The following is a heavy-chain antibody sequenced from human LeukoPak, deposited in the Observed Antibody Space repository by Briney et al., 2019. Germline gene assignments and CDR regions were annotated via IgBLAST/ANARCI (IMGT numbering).Heavy chain of an antibody. CDR1: GDSVTGYC. V-gene: IGHV4-59*02. J-gene: IGHJ4*02. CDR3: VIGVGWQPDY. CDR2: IYKIGTT. D-gene: IGHD2-15*01. Sequence: MSAETLSLTCTVFGDSVTGYCLNWVRQPPGKGLEWIGHIYKIGTTNYNPSLKRRLTISADTSKNQFSLQLRSVTAAATAVYYCVIGVGWQPDYWGQGALVTVSS.